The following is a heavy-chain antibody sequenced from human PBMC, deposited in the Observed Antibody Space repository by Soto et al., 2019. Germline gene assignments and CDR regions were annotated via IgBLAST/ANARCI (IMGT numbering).Heavy chain of an antibody. J-gene: IGHJ4*02. Sequence: GGSLRLYCAGLGFNFSSYAMSWVRQAPGEGLEWVSAFSGSGGSIYYADSVQGRFTISRDNSKNTLYLQMNSLRAEDTAVYYCTEGQQLAQAFDYWGQGTLVTVSS. CDR2: FSGSGGSI. D-gene: IGHD6-6*01. V-gene: IGHV3-23*01. CDR3: TEGQQLAQAFDY. CDR1: GFNFSSYA.